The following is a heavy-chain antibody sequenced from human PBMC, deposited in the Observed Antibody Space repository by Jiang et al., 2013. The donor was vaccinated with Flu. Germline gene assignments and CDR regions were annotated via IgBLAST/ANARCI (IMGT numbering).Heavy chain of an antibody. CDR3: ARASTQYDAFDI. CDR1: GGTFNNYA. J-gene: IGHJ3*02. Sequence: VQLVESGAEVRKPGSSVKVSCKASGGTFNNYAISWVRQAPGQGLQWMGGIIPIFHTPYYAQNFQGRVTITADESTSTVYMELSSLRSEDTAVYFCARASTQYDAFDIWGQGTMVTVSS. V-gene: IGHV1-69*01. CDR2: IIPIFHTP.